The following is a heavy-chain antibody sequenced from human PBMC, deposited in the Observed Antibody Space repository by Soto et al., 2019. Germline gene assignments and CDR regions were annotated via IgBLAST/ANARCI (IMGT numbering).Heavy chain of an antibody. CDR3: ARGLRIPYYYGSGSYYFDY. Sequence: SETLSLTCAVYGGSFSGYYWSWIRQPPGKGLEWIGEINHSGSTNYNPSLKSRVTISVDTSKNQCSLKLSSVSAAETAVYYCARGLRIPYYYGSGSYYFDYWGKGTLVTVSS. J-gene: IGHJ4*02. CDR2: INHSGST. V-gene: IGHV4-34*01. D-gene: IGHD3-10*01. CDR1: GGSFSGYY.